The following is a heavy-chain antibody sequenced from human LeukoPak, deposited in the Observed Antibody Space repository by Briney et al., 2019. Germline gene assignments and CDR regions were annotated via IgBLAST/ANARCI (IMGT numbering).Heavy chain of an antibody. J-gene: IGHJ4*02. V-gene: IGHV4-30-2*01. CDR1: GGSLSNDGYS. Sequence: SQTLSLTCAVSGGSLSNDGYSWGWIRQPPGKGLGWIGYIYHSGGTHYNPSLKSRVTMSVDRSKNQFSLKLNSVTAADTAVYYCARIRSDYFDYWGQGTLVTVSS. CDR3: ARIRSDYFDY. CDR2: IYHSGGT.